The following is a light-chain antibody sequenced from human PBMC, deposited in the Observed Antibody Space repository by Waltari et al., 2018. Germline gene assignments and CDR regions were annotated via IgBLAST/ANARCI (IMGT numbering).Light chain of an antibody. CDR3: ATWDDSLSGWV. Sequence: SVLTQPPAASGTPGQRVTISCPGPSSNIGSNYVYWYQQLPATAPKRLIYRNNQRPSGVPNRFSGSKSGTSASLAISGLRSEDEADYYCATWDDSLSGWVFGGGTKLTVL. CDR2: RNN. J-gene: IGLJ3*02. V-gene: IGLV1-47*01. CDR1: SSNIGSNY.